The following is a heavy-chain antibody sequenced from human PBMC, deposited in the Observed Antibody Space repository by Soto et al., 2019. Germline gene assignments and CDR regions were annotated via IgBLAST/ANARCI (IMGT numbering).Heavy chain of an antibody. CDR1: GITFSSYD. J-gene: IGHJ4*02. D-gene: IGHD1-26*01. CDR2: IGVYANT. Sequence: EVELLESGGDLVQPGGSLRLSCAASGITFSSYDMNWVRQAPGKGLEWVSAIGVYANTYYADSVKGRFTISRDDSRNTVHLQLNSLRVDDTAVYYCAKESTVGSPGDYFDSWGQGTLVTVSS. V-gene: IGHV3-23*01. CDR3: AKESTVGSPGDYFDS.